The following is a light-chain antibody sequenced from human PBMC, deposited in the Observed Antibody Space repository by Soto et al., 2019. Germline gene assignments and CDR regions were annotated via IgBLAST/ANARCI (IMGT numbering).Light chain of an antibody. J-gene: IGKJ4*01. CDR2: GAS. V-gene: IGKV3-20*01. CDR3: QQYGRSSLT. Sequence: EIVFTQSPGTLSFSRGERATLSCRASQSVSSNYLAWYQHKPGQAPRLLIYGASNKATGIPDRFSGSGSGTDFTLTISRLEPEDFAVYYCQQYGRSSLTFGGGTKVDIK. CDR1: QSVSSNY.